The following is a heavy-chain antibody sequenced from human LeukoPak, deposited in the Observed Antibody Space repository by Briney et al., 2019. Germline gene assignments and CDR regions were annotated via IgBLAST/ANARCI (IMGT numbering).Heavy chain of an antibody. J-gene: IGHJ4*02. CDR1: GYTFTNYG. CDR3: ARAPPGYNNEWDFDY. V-gene: IGHV1-18*04. CDR2: NSAKNGNT. D-gene: IGHD5-24*01. Sequence: ASVKVSCKASGYTFTNYGVTWVRQVPGQGLEWMGWNSAKNGNTKYEQKVQGRVTMTIDRSTDTAYMELNSLRFDDTAVYYCARAPPGYNNEWDFDYWGQGTLVTVSS.